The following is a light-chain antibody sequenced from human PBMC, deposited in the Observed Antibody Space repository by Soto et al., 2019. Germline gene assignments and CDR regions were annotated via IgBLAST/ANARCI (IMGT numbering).Light chain of an antibody. V-gene: IGKV3D-15*01. CDR2: DAS. Sequence: MTQSPSTLSGSVGDRVTITRRPRQSIKNFLNWYQQKPGQAPSLLIYDASSRATGIPDRVSGSGSGTEFTLTISRLEAEDFTVYYCHPYETFGQGTKVDIK. CDR1: QSIKNF. J-gene: IGKJ1*01. CDR3: HPYET.